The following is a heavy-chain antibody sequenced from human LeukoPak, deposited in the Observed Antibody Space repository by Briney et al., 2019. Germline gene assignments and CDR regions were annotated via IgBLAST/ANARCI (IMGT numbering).Heavy chain of an antibody. V-gene: IGHV3-74*01. CDR3: AKTYYYDSSGCYYEDAFDI. CDR1: GFTIITYW. Sequence: GALIIFCLASGFTIITYWMNWVRRPPGKGLVWVSRIKSDGSSTSYADSVKGRFTISRDNAKNTLYLQMNSLRAEDTAMYYCAKTYYYDSSGCYYEDAFDIWGVRRKVSVSS. D-gene: IGHD3-22*01. J-gene: IGHJ3*02. CDR2: IKSDGSST.